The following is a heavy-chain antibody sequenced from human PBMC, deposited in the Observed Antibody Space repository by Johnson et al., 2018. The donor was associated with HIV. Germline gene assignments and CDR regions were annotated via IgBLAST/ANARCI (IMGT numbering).Heavy chain of an antibody. CDR2: IRYDGSKK. Sequence: VQVVESGGGLVQPGGSLRLSCGASGFSFSTYGMHWVRQAPGKGLEWLAFIRYDGSKKYYDDSVKGRFTISRDNSKNTLHLQMNSLRTEDTAVYYCAKEGLIWGQGTMVTVSS. J-gene: IGHJ3*02. CDR3: AKEGLI. V-gene: IGHV3-30*02. D-gene: IGHD3/OR15-3a*01. CDR1: GFSFSTYG.